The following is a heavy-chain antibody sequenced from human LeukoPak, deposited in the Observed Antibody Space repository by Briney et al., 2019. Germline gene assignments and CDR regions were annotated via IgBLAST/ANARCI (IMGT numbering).Heavy chain of an antibody. CDR2: IYYSGST. V-gene: IGHV4-59*01. Sequence: PSETLSLTCTVYGGSMSNYYWKWIRQPPGKALEWLGHIYYSGSTDYNPSLKSRVTISVDTSKNQFSLKLSSVTAADTAVYYCARDLRRYSSDGASDIWGQGTMVTVSS. CDR1: GGSMSNYY. CDR3: ARDLRRYSSDGASDI. D-gene: IGHD6-19*01. J-gene: IGHJ3*02.